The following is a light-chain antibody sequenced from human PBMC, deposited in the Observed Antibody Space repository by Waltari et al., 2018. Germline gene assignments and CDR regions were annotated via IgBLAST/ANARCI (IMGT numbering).Light chain of an antibody. J-gene: IGKJ3*01. CDR3: QQRSN. CDR1: QRVFSY. V-gene: IGKV3-11*01. Sequence: EIVLTQSPATLSLSPGDRATLSCRASQRVFSYLAWYQQRPGQPPRLLIYDASNRATGIPARFSGSGSGTDFTLTISSLEPEDFAVYYCQQRSNFGPGTKVDSK. CDR2: DAS.